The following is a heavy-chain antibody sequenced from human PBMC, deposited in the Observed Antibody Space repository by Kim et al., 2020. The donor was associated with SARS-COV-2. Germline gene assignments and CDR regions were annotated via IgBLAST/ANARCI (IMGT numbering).Heavy chain of an antibody. CDR2: MNPNSGNT. V-gene: IGHV1-8*01. D-gene: IGHD6-6*01. J-gene: IGHJ4*02. Sequence: ASVKVSCKASGYTFTSYDINWVRQATGQWLEWMGWMNPNSGNTGYAQKFQGRVTMTRNTSISTAYMELSSLRSEDTAVYYCARGRGQQLGSPNFDYWGQGTLVTVSS. CDR1: GYTFTSYD. CDR3: ARGRGQQLGSPNFDY.